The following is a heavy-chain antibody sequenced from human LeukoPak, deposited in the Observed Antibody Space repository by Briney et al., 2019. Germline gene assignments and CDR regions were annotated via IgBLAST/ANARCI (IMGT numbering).Heavy chain of an antibody. J-gene: IGHJ4*02. Sequence: SETLSLTCAVYGGSFSGYYWGWIRQPPGKGLEWIGSIYYSGSTYYNPSLKSRVTISVDTSKNQFSLKLSSVTAADTAVYYCASQYYDFWSGYWASFDYWGQGTLVTVSS. CDR3: ASQYYDFWSGYWASFDY. D-gene: IGHD3-3*01. CDR2: IYYSGST. V-gene: IGHV4-39*01. CDR1: GGSFSGYY.